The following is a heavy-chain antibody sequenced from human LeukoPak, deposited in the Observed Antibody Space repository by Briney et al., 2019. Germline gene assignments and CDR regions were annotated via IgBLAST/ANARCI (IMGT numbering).Heavy chain of an antibody. J-gene: IGHJ3*02. CDR3: ARGRGFSHGWPVDTFDM. V-gene: IGHV3-7*04. CDR2: IKQDGSEK. D-gene: IGHD5-18*01. Sequence: GGSLRLSCAASGFTFSTYWMSWVRQGSGKGLEWVANIKQDGSEKYYVDSVKGRFSISRDNTKNFLYLQMNSLRAEDTAMYYCARGRGFSHGWPVDTFDMWGQGTMVTVSS. CDR1: GFTFSTYW.